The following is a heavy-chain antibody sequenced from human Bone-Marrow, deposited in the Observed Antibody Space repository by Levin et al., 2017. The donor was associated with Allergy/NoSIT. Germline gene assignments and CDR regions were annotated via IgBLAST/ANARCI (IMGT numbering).Heavy chain of an antibody. Sequence: SGGSLRLSCPASGFNFAGYAMNWVRQAPGKGLECVSAISGSGGKTYYADSVKGRFTISRDNSKNTLYLQMNSLRVEDTAVYYCAKALWGCDDYWGPGTLVTVSS. D-gene: IGHD7-27*01. CDR2: ISGSGGKT. V-gene: IGHV3-23*01. CDR3: AKALWGCDDY. CDR1: GFNFAGYA. J-gene: IGHJ4*02.